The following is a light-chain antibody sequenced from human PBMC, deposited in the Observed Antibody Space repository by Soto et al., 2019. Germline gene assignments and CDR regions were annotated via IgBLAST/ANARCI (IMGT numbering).Light chain of an antibody. V-gene: IGKV1-39*01. J-gene: IGKJ3*01. Sequence: DIQMTQSPSSLSASIGDRVTITCRSSQSISSYLNWYQQKPGKAPQLLIYAASSLQSGAPSRFSGSGSGTDFTLTINSLHPEDFATYYCQQSYTTPVTFGPGTKVD. CDR2: AAS. CDR3: QQSYTTPVT. CDR1: QSISSY.